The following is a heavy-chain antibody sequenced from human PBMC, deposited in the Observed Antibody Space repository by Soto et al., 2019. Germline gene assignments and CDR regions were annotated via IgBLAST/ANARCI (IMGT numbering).Heavy chain of an antibody. CDR2: ISSDVVNY. J-gene: IGHJ4*02. Sequence: QVQLVESGGGVVQPGRSLRLSCAASGFTFSSFAMHWVRQAPGKGLEWLAVISSDVVNYYYAESVKGRFTISRDNSKNTLYLEMNSPRNGETAVYYCARGGAWTPEGLGYWGQGTLVTVSS. CDR3: ARGGAWTPEGLGY. CDR1: GFTFSSFA. V-gene: IGHV3-30-3*01. D-gene: IGHD2-15*01.